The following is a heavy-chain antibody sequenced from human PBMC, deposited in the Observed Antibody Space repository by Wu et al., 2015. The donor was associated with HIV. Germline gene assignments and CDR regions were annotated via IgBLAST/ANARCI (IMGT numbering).Heavy chain of an antibody. J-gene: IGHJ5*01. CDR1: GGNFRSYA. Sequence: QVQLVQSGAEVKKPGSSVRVSCKASGGNFRSYAMTWVRQAPGQGLEWMGWMNPRNGYIKPAQRFQDRITLSTTNSAHTAYMELRNLTSDDTAIYFCARVQFDPKYYTYFDLWGQGTLVTVSS. CDR2: MNPRNGYI. CDR3: ARVQFDPKYYTYFDL. D-gene: IGHD2/OR15-2a*01. V-gene: IGHV1-8*01.